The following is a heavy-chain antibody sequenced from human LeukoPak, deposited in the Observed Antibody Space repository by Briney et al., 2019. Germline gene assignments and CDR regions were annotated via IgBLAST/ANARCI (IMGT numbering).Heavy chain of an antibody. D-gene: IGHD5-12*01. Sequence: PSETLSLTCTVSGGSISSYYWSWIRQPPGKGLEWIGYIYYSGSTNYNPSLKSRVTISVDTSKNQFSLKLSSVTAADTAVYYCARGLTGGYDWGILSGPSYYYYYYMDVWGKGTTVTISS. V-gene: IGHV4-59*01. J-gene: IGHJ6*03. CDR2: IYYSGST. CDR1: GGSISSYY. CDR3: ARGLTGGYDWGILSGPSYYYYYYMDV.